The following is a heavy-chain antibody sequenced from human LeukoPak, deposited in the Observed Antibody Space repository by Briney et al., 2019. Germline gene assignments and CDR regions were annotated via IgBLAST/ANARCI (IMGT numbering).Heavy chain of an antibody. CDR1: GFTFSSHGM. CDR2: IYRDGNT. J-gene: IGHJ6*03. Sequence: GTLRLSCAASGFTFSSHGMNWVRQAPGKGLEWVANIYRDGNTYYSPSLKSRVTISVDTSKNQFYLRLSSVTAADTAVYFCARLAALRGFYYYMDVWGKGTTVTVSS. V-gene: IGHV4-38-2*01. CDR3: ARLAALRGFYYYMDV. D-gene: IGHD6-6*01.